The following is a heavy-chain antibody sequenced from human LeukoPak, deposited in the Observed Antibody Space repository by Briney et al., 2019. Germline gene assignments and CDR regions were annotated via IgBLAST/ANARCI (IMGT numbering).Heavy chain of an antibody. Sequence: SETLSLTCTVSGYSISSGYYWGWIRQPPGKGLEWIGSIYHSGSTYYNPSLKSRVTISVDTSKNQFSLKLSSVTAADTAVYYCAREDTAAADKYYYYGMDVWGQGTTVTVSS. CDR1: GYSISSGYY. D-gene: IGHD6-13*01. CDR3: AREDTAAADKYYYYGMDV. V-gene: IGHV4-38-2*02. CDR2: IYHSGST. J-gene: IGHJ6*02.